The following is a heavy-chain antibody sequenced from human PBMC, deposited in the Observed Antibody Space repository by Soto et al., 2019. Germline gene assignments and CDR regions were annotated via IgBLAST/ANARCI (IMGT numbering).Heavy chain of an antibody. Sequence: QVQLVESGGGVVQPGRSLRLSCAASGFTFSSYAMHWVRQAPGKGLEWVAVISYDGSNKYYAESVKGRFTISRDNSKNTLYMQMNSLRAEDTAVYYCARDYGEFDYWGQGTLVTVSS. V-gene: IGHV3-30-3*01. J-gene: IGHJ4*02. CDR3: ARDYGEFDY. CDR2: ISYDGSNK. CDR1: GFTFSSYA. D-gene: IGHD3-10*01.